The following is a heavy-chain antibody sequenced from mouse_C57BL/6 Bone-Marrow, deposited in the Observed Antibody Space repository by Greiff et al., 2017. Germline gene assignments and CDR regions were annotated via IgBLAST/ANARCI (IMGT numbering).Heavy chain of an antibody. V-gene: IGHV1-74*01. CDR1: GYTFTSYW. CDR2: IHPSDSDT. CDR3: AIGWVYAYDDERYYYAMDY. J-gene: IGHJ4*01. Sequence: QVQLQQPGAELVKPGASVKVSCKASGYTFTSYWMHWVKQRPGQGLEWIGRIHPSDSDTNYNQKFKGKATLTVDKSSSTAYMQLSSLTSEDSAVYYCAIGWVYAYDDERYYYAMDYWGQGTSVTVSS. D-gene: IGHD2-2*01.